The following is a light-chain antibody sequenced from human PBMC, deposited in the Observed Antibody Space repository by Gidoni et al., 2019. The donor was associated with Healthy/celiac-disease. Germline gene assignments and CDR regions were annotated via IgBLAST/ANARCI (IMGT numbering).Light chain of an antibody. CDR2: DAS. J-gene: IGKJ5*01. CDR3: QRRSNWPPIT. Sequence: EIVLTKSPATLSLYPGERATLSSRASQSVSSYLAWYQQKPCQAPRLLISDASNSATGIPVRFSGSGSGTDFTLTIISLAPEDFAVYYCQRRSNWPPITFXXXTRLEIK. CDR1: QSVSSY. V-gene: IGKV3-11*01.